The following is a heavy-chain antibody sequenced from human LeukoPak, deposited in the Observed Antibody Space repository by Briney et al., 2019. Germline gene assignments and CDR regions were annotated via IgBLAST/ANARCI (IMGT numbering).Heavy chain of an antibody. CDR2: ISSSGSTI. V-gene: IGHV3-48*03. J-gene: IGHJ6*04. CDR3: AELGITMIGGV. D-gene: IGHD3-10*02. CDR1: GLTFSSYE. Sequence: GGSLRLSCAASGLTFSSYEMNWGRQAPGKGRERVSYISSSGSTIYYADSVKGRFTISRDNAKNSLYLQMNSLRAEDTAVYYCAELGITMIGGVWGKGTTVTISS.